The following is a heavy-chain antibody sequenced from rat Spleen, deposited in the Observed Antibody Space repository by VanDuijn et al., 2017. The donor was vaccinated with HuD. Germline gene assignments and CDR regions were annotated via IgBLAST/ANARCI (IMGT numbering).Heavy chain of an antibody. J-gene: IGHJ2*01. CDR2: IASGGST. CDR1: GFSLTSNG. Sequence: QVHLKESGPGLVQSSQTLSLTCTVSGFSLTSNGVSWVRQPPGEGLEWIAAIASGGSTYYNSAIKSRQSISRDTSKSQVFLKMNSLQTEDTAMYFCARSAKYYYDGSYYYVHFDYWGQGVMVTVSS. D-gene: IGHD1-12*02. CDR3: ARSAKYYYDGSYYYVHFDY. V-gene: IGHV2S12*01.